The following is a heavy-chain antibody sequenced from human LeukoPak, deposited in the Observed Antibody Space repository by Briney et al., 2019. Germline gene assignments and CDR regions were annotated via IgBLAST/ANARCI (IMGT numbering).Heavy chain of an antibody. CDR2: VYSSGST. J-gene: IGHJ4*02. D-gene: IGHD6-13*01. Sequence: ASETLSLTCTVSGGSISSYYWNWIRQPAGKGLEWIGRVYSSGSTNYNPSLKTRVNMSVDSSNNQFSLMLTSVTAADTAVYYCARAGGYGSPLGYWGQGTLVTVSS. CDR3: ARAGGYGSPLGY. V-gene: IGHV4-4*07. CDR1: GGSISSYY.